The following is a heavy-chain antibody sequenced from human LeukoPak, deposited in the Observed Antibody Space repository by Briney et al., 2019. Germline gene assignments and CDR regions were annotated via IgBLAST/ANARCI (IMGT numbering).Heavy chain of an antibody. V-gene: IGHV3-48*04. CDR1: GFTFRSIG. CDR2: TSSSSSTI. D-gene: IGHD1-26*01. Sequence: GGPRRPSGAASGFTFRSIGMNGVGKAQGRGRKGVSYTSSSSSTIYYADSVKGRFTISRDNAQNSLYLQMNSLRAEDTAIYYCVRDRGTYRPIDYWGQGTLVTVSS. CDR3: VRDRGTYRPIDY. J-gene: IGHJ4*02.